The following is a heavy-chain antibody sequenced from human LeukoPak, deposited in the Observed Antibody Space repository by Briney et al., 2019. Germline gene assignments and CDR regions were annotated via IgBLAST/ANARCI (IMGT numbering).Heavy chain of an antibody. CDR2: ISSSSTI. Sequence: PGGSLRLSCAASGFTFSSYSMNWVRQAPGKGLEWVSCISSSSTIYYADSVKGRFTISRDNAKNSLYLQMNSLRAEDTAVYYCARDRYGSGSYSSYWGQGTLVTVSS. CDR3: ARDRYGSGSYSSY. J-gene: IGHJ4*02. V-gene: IGHV3-48*01. D-gene: IGHD3-10*01. CDR1: GFTFSSYS.